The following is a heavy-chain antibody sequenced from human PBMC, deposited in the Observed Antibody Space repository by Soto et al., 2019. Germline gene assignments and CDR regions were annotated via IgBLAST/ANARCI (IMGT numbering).Heavy chain of an antibody. CDR1: GYIFTNYA. CDR2: ISGYNGDTNT. CDR3: ARDLGGWPDY. Sequence: ASVKVSCKASGYIFTNYAISWVRQAPGQGPEWMGWISGYNGDTNTHYSQKFQGRVTMTTDMSTTTAYMELRSLRSEDTAVYYCARDLGGWPDYWGQGTLVTVSS. J-gene: IGHJ4*02. D-gene: IGHD2-15*01. V-gene: IGHV1-18*01.